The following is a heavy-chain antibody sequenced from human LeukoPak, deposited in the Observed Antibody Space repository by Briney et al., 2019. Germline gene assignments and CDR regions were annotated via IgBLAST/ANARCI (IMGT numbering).Heavy chain of an antibody. V-gene: IGHV1-18*01. CDR3: AGVAGFYWNSDSFDY. D-gene: IGHD1-7*01. CDR2: ISAYNGQT. Sequence: SVKVSCKASGYTFTTSGISWVRQAPGQGLEWMGWISAYNGQTNYAQKVQGRVTMTIVTSTKTAYMELRSLGSDDTAVYYCAGVAGFYWNSDSFDYWGQGTQVTVSS. CDR1: GYTFTTSG. J-gene: IGHJ4*02.